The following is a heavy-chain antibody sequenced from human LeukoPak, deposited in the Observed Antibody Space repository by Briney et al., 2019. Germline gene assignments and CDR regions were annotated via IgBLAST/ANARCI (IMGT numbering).Heavy chain of an antibody. Sequence: PSETLSLTCTVSGGSISSSSCYWGWIRQPPGKGLEWIGSIYYSGSTYYNPSLKSRVTISVDTSKNQFSLKLSSVTAADTAVYYCARWAAYDILTGSNDYWGQGTLVTVSS. V-gene: IGHV4-39*01. D-gene: IGHD3-9*01. CDR2: IYYSGST. J-gene: IGHJ4*02. CDR1: GGSISSSSCY. CDR3: ARWAAYDILTGSNDY.